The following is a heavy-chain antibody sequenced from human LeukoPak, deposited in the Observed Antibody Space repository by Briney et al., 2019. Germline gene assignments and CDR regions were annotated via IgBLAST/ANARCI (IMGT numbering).Heavy chain of an antibody. Sequence: GGSLRLSCAASGFTFSSYWMSWVRQAPGKGREWVAHIKQDGSEKYYMDSVKGRFTISRDNAKNSLYLQMNSLRAEDTAVYYCASPQYSYGSFDYWGQGTLVTVSS. V-gene: IGHV3-7*01. CDR1: GFTFSSYW. D-gene: IGHD5-18*01. CDR2: IKQDGSEK. J-gene: IGHJ4*02. CDR3: ASPQYSYGSFDY.